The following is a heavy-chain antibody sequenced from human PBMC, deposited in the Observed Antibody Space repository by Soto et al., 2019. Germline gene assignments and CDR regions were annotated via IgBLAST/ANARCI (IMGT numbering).Heavy chain of an antibody. D-gene: IGHD7-27*01. CDR3: ARLGNWAGAYYYMDV. CDR1: GFTFSNYW. Sequence: HPGGSLRLSCAASGFTFSNYWMPWFRQAPGKGLVWVSRINSDGGSTTYADSVRGRFTISRDNAKNTLYVQMNSLRAEDSAVYYCARLGNWAGAYYYMDVWGKGTTVTVS. V-gene: IGHV3-74*01. J-gene: IGHJ6*03. CDR2: INSDGGST.